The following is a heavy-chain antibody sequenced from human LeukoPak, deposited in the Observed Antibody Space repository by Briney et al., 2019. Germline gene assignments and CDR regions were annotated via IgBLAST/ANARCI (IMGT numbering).Heavy chain of an antibody. CDR3: ARQRDMAFDY. CDR2: IFYSGST. V-gene: IGHV4-39*01. D-gene: IGHD5-24*01. Sequence: SETLSLTCTVSGGSFSNGAFCWGWVRQPPGKGLEWIGSIFYSGSTYYNRSLTSRATISIDTSNNQFSLKLSSVTAADTAVYYCARQRDMAFDYWGRGTLVTVSS. CDR1: GGSFSNGAFC. J-gene: IGHJ4*02.